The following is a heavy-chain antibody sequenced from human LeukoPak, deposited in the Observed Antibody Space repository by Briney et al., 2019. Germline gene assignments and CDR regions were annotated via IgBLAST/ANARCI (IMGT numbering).Heavy chain of an antibody. V-gene: IGHV4-34*01. D-gene: IGHD6-13*01. CDR2: INHSGST. CDR3: ARVASYRSLDY. Sequence: SETLSLTCAVYGGSFSGYYWSWIRQPPGKGLECVGEINHSGSTNYNPPPKSRVTISVDTSKNKFSLKVSSVTAADTAVYYCARVASYRSLDYWGQGTLVTVSS. CDR1: GGSFSGYY. J-gene: IGHJ4*02.